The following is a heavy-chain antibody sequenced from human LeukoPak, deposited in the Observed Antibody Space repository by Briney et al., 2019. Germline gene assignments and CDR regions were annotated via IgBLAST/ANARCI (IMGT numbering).Heavy chain of an antibody. Sequence: SETLSLTCTVSGDSISSADYYWTWIRQPPGKGLELVGFIYYSGSTKYNPSLKSRVTVSVDTSKNQFSLNLTSVTAADTAVYYCAREPGYSSGSVDWGQGTLVTVPS. CDR3: AREPGYSSGSVD. V-gene: IGHV4-30-4*08. D-gene: IGHD6-19*01. CDR2: IYYSGST. CDR1: GDSISSADYY. J-gene: IGHJ4*02.